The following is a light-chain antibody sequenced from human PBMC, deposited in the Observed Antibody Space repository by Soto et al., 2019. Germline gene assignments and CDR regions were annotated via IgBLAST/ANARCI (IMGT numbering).Light chain of an antibody. V-gene: IGKV3-15*01. CDR2: GLS. J-gene: IGKJ4*01. Sequence: ENVMKQLPGTLSVSPGERATLSCRPSQSVFNSCLPWYQQKPAQAPSLLCYGLSTRATGIPARFSGSGSGTEFTLTISSLQSADFAIYYCQKYSSWPFTFGGGTKVEIK. CDR3: QKYSSWPFT. CDR1: QSVFNSC.